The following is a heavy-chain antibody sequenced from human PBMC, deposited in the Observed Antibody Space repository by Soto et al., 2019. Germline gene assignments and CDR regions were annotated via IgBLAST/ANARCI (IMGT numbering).Heavy chain of an antibody. J-gene: IGHJ6*02. V-gene: IGHV1-18*01. CDR3: ASDGFSQLPIREADYYGMVV. Sequence: QVQLVQSGAEVKKPGASVKVSCKASGYTFTSYGISWVRQAPGQGLEWMGWISAYNGNTNYAQKLQGRVTMTTDTTARTAYMELRSLSSDDTAVYYCASDGFSQLPIREADYYGMVVWGQGTTVTVSS. D-gene: IGHD2-2*01. CDR1: GYTFTSYG. CDR2: ISAYNGNT.